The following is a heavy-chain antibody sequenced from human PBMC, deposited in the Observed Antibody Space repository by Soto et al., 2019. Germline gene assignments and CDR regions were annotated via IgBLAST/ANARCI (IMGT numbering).Heavy chain of an antibody. D-gene: IGHD2-2*01. CDR2: ISGSGGST. J-gene: IGHJ4*02. Sequence: EVQLLESGGGLVQPGGSLRLSCAASGFTFSSYAMSWVRQAPGKGLEWVSAISGSGGSTYYADSVKGWFTISRDNSKNTLYLQMNSLRAEDTAVYYCAKFGCSSTSCYARPVDYWGQGTLVTVSS. CDR1: GFTFSSYA. V-gene: IGHV3-23*01. CDR3: AKFGCSSTSCYARPVDY.